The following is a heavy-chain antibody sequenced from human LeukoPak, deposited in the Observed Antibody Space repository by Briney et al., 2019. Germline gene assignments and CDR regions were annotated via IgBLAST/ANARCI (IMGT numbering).Heavy chain of an antibody. D-gene: IGHD3-22*01. V-gene: IGHV3-30*04. Sequence: GGSLRLSCVASGIAFSNSIMHWVRQAPGKGLEWVSAMSYDGFSKYYANSMKGRLTISRDDSKNTVYLQMKSLRPEDTAVYYCAREGHTSGYCGTFDVWGQGTTVAVS. CDR2: MSYDGFSK. CDR3: AREGHTSGYCGTFDV. J-gene: IGHJ3*01. CDR1: GIAFSNSI.